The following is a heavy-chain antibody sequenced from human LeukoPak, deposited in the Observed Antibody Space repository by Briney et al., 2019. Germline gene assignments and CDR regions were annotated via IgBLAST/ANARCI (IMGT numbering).Heavy chain of an antibody. J-gene: IGHJ4*02. Sequence: GGSLRLSCAASGFTFSSYGMHWVRQAPGKGLEWVAFIRYDGSNKYYADSVKGRFTISRDNSKNTLYLHMNSLRAEDTAVYYCAKSPSYYDSSGYYYPGYRGQGTLVTVSS. CDR2: IRYDGSNK. V-gene: IGHV3-30*02. CDR1: GFTFSSYG. D-gene: IGHD3-22*01. CDR3: AKSPSYYDSSGYYYPGY.